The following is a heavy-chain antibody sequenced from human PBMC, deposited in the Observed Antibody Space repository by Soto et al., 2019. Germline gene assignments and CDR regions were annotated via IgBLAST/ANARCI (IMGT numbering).Heavy chain of an antibody. J-gene: IGHJ5*02. V-gene: IGHV3-21*01. D-gene: IGHD6-13*01. Sequence: LRLSCAASGFTFSSYSMNWVRQAPGKGLEWVSSISSSSSYIYYADSVKGRFTISRDNAKNSLYLQMNSLRAEDTAVYYCARSTVGIAAADNWFDPWGQGTLVTVSS. CDR2: ISSSSSYI. CDR3: ARSTVGIAAADNWFDP. CDR1: GFTFSSYS.